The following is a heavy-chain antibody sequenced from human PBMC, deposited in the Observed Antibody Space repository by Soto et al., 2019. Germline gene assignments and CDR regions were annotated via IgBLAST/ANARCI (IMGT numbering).Heavy chain of an antibody. D-gene: IGHD3-9*01. V-gene: IGHV4-59*08. CDR1: CCSINSYY. J-gene: IGHJ4*02. CDR2: IYYSGST. Sequence: SETLSLTCTVSCCSINSYYWIWIRQPPGKRLEWIVYIYYSGSTNYNPSLKSPVTISVDTTKNPFSLKLSSVTAADTAVYYCPRLNTIFIDYWGQGTLVTVSS. CDR3: PRLNTIFIDY.